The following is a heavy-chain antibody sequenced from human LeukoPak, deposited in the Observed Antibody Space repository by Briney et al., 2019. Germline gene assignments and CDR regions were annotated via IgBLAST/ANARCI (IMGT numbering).Heavy chain of an antibody. V-gene: IGHV3-23*01. CDR2: FSASSTST. D-gene: IGHD3-9*01. J-gene: IGHJ4*02. CDR3: AKGDTYYDLLTCFDF. Sequence: GGSLRLSCAASGFDFSSYGMSWVRQSPGKGLEWVSTFSASSTSTYYADSVKGRFTISRDNSKNTLYLQMNSLRDEDTAVYYCAKGDTYYDLLTCFDFWAREPWSPSPQ. CDR1: GFDFSSYG.